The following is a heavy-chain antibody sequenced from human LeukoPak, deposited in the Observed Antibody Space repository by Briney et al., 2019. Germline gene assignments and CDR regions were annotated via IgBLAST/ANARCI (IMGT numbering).Heavy chain of an antibody. CDR2: ISSFSNFR. D-gene: IGHD2-15*01. Sequence: GGSLRLSCAASGFTFSDYYMSWIRQAPGKGLEWVSHISSFSNFRSYADSVKGRFTISRDNAKNSLYLQVNSLRAEDTAIYYCLGYCSGGRCYSGGHWGQGTLVTVSS. J-gene: IGHJ4*02. CDR1: GFTFSDYY. V-gene: IGHV3-11*03. CDR3: LGYCSGGRCYSGGH.